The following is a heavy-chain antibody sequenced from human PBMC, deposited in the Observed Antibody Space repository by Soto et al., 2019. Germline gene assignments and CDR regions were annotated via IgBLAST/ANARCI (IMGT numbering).Heavy chain of an antibody. J-gene: IGHJ4*02. D-gene: IGHD6-19*01. Sequence: PSETLSLTCGVSGFSISSGYYWGWVRQPPGKGLEWIGTIYHSGSTFYNPSLKSRITISVDTSKNQFSLRLNSVTAADTAHYYCARIDRRGWTPDCFDYWGQGTLVTVSS. CDR2: IYHSGST. CDR1: GFSISSGYY. CDR3: ARIDRRGWTPDCFDY. V-gene: IGHV4-38-2*01.